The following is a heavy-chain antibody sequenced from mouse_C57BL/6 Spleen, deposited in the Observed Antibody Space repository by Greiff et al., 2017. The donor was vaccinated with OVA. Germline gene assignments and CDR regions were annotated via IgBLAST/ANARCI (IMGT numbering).Heavy chain of an antibody. V-gene: IGHV1-69*01. J-gene: IGHJ2*01. D-gene: IGHD1-1*01. CDR3: GGGYYGSGVYYFDY. Sequence: VQLQQPGAELVMPGASVKLSCKASGYTFTSYWMHWVKQRPGQGLEWIGEIDPTDSYTNYNQKFKGKSTLTVDKSSSTAYMQLSSLTSEDSAVYYCGGGYYGSGVYYFDYWGQGTTLTVSS. CDR1: GYTFTSYW. CDR2: IDPTDSYT.